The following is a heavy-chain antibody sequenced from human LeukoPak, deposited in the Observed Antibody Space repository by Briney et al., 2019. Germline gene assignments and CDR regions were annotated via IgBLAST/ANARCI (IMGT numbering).Heavy chain of an antibody. CDR1: GFIFSGYG. CDR3: AKGWYYYDSSGPADY. Sequence: GRSLRLSCAASGFIFSGYGMHWVRQAPGKGLEWVAVVSYDGSKKYYADSVKGRFTISRDNSKNSLYLQMNSLRTEDTAVYYCAKGWYYYDSSGPADYWGQGTLVTVSS. J-gene: IGHJ4*02. CDR2: VSYDGSKK. D-gene: IGHD3-22*01. V-gene: IGHV3-30-3*01.